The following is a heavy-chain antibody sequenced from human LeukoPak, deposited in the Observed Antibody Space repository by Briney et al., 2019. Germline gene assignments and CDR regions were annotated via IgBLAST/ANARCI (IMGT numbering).Heavy chain of an antibody. J-gene: IGHJ4*02. V-gene: IGHV1-46*01. CDR1: GYTFTSYY. D-gene: IGHD6-19*01. CDR2: INPSDGST. Sequence: ASVKVSCKASGYTFTSYYMHWVRQAPGQGLEWMGIINPSDGSTNYARNFQGRVTMTRDTSTSTVYMELSSLRSEDTAVYYCVRVVADSSGWETLDYWGQGTLVTVSS. CDR3: VRVVADSSGWETLDY.